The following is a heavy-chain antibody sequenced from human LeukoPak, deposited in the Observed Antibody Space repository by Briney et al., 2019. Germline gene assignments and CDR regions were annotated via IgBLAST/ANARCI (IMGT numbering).Heavy chain of an antibody. CDR2: INSDGSST. D-gene: IGHD3-10*01. V-gene: IGHV3-74*01. J-gene: IGHJ6*02. CDR1: GFTFSSYW. CDR3: ASEDITMVRGVITLYYYYGMDV. Sequence: GGSLRLSCAASGFTFSSYWMHWVRQAPGKGLVRVSRINSDGSSTSYADSVKGRFTISRDNAKNTLYLQMNGLRAEDTAVYYCASEDITMVRGVITLYYYYGMDVWGQGTTVTVSS.